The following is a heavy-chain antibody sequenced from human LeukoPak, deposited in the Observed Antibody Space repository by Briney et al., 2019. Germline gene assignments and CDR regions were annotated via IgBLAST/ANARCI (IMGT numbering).Heavy chain of an antibody. J-gene: IGHJ4*02. D-gene: IGHD3-22*01. Sequence: PGGSLRLSCVVSGFTFSSYWMHWVRQAPGKGLVWVSRINRDGSSTTYADSVKGRFTISRDNAENTLYLQMNSLRAEDTAMYYCARQYSYDSSGYYPWDYWGQGTLVTVSS. CDR2: INRDGSST. CDR1: GFTFSSYW. V-gene: IGHV3-74*01. CDR3: ARQYSYDSSGYYPWDY.